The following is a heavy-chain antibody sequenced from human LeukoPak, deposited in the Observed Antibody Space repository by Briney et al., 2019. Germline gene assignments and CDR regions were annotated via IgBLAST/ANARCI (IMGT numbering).Heavy chain of an antibody. CDR1: GYTFTSYG. Sequence: ASVKVSCKASGYTFTSYGISWVRQAPGQGLEWMGGIIPIFGTANYAQKFQGRVTITADESTSTAYMELSSLRSEDTAVYYCARSKIQLWSHFDYWGQGTLVTVSS. V-gene: IGHV1-69*13. CDR2: IIPIFGTA. J-gene: IGHJ4*02. CDR3: ARSKIQLWSHFDY. D-gene: IGHD5-18*01.